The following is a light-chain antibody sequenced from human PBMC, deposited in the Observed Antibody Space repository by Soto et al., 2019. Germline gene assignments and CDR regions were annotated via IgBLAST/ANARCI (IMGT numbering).Light chain of an antibody. CDR1: QSVGSN. J-gene: IGKJ1*01. V-gene: IGKV3-15*01. Sequence: EIVMTQSPATLSVSPGERATLSCRASQSVGSNLAWYQQKPGQAPRLLIYGASTRATGIPARFSGSGSGTEFTLTISSLQSEDFAVYYCQQYGGSPRTFGQGTKVEIK. CDR2: GAS. CDR3: QQYGGSPRT.